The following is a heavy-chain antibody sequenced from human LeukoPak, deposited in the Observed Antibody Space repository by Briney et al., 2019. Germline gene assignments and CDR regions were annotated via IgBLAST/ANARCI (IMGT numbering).Heavy chain of an antibody. J-gene: IGHJ4*02. CDR2: ISSSSSYI. Sequence: PGRSLRLSCAASGFTFSSYSMNWVRQAPGKGLEWVSSISSSSSYIYYADSVKGRFTISRDNAKNSLYLQMNSLRAEDTAVYYCARDLVATDIPFDYWGQGTLVTVSS. D-gene: IGHD5-12*01. CDR1: GFTFSSYS. CDR3: ARDLVATDIPFDY. V-gene: IGHV3-21*01.